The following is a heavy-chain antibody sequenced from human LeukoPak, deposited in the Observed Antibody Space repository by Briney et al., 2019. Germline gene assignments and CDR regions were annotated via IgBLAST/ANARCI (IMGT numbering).Heavy chain of an antibody. Sequence: GASVKVSCKTSGYTFTSYYMYWVRQAPGQGLEWMGIINPDGGTTIYAEKFQGRVTMTRDTSTSTVYMELSSLRSEDTAMYYCARDQGLEYNYGFLKPNYFDHWGQGTLVTVSS. CDR1: GYTFTSYY. J-gene: IGHJ4*02. CDR2: INPDGGTT. V-gene: IGHV1-46*01. CDR3: ARDQGLEYNYGFLKPNYFDH. D-gene: IGHD5-18*01.